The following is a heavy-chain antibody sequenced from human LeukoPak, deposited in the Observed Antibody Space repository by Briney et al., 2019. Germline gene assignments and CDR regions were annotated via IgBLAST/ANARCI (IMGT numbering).Heavy chain of an antibody. CDR3: ARDVFYGSGSYIPY. D-gene: IGHD3-10*01. CDR2: ISSSSSTI. V-gene: IGHV3-48*01. J-gene: IGHJ4*02. Sequence: GGSLRLSCAASGFTFSSYSMNWVRQAPGKGLEWVSYISSSSSTIYYADSVKGRFTISRDNSKNTLYLQMNSLRAEDTAVYYCARDVFYGSGSYIPYWGQGTLVTVSS. CDR1: GFTFSSYS.